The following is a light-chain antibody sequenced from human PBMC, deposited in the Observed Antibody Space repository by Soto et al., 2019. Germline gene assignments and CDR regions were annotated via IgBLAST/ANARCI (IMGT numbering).Light chain of an antibody. V-gene: IGLV1-51*01. J-gene: IGLJ1*01. CDR2: DNN. Sequence: QYVLKQPPSVSAAPGQKVTISCSGSSSNIGNNYVSWYQQLPGTAPKLLIYDNNKRPSGIPDRFSGSKSGTSATLGITGLQTGDEADYYCGTWDSSLSAGQVFGTGTKVTVL. CDR3: GTWDSSLSAGQV. CDR1: SSNIGNNY.